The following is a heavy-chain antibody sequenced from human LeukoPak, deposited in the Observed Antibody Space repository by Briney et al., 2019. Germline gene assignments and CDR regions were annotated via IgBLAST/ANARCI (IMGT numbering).Heavy chain of an antibody. D-gene: IGHD5-12*01. CDR2: IWYDGSNK. V-gene: IGHV3-33*06. CDR1: GFTFSSYG. Sequence: PGGSLRLSCAASGFTFSSYGMHWVRQAPGKGLEWVAVIWYDGSNKYYADSVKGRFTISRDNSKNTLYLQMNSLRAEDTAVYYCAKEGPEGYDFYFDYWGQGTLVTVSS. J-gene: IGHJ4*02. CDR3: AKEGPEGYDFYFDY.